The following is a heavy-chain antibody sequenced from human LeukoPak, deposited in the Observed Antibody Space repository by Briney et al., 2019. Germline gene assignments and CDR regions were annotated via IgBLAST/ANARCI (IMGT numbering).Heavy chain of an antibody. V-gene: IGHV4-39*01. J-gene: IGHJ3*02. D-gene: IGHD1-14*01. CDR3: ARLHAHPLVADNSQFAFNI. Sequence: SETLSLTCTVSGGSISSRSYYWGWLRQPPGKGVEWIGSIYYSGSTYYNPSLKSRVTISVDTSKNQFSLKLSSVTAADAAVYYCARLHAHPLVADNSQFAFNIWGQGTMVTVSS. CDR2: IYYSGST. CDR1: GGSISSRSYY.